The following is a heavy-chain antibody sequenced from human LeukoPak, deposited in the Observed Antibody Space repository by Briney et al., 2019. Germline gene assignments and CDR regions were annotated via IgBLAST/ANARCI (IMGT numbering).Heavy chain of an antibody. Sequence: GQSLKISCQGFGNSFTNYWIGWVRQMPGKGLEWMGIIYPVGSIIHYSPSFQGQVTISADKSISTAYLQWTSLKGSDSAMYYCACRRYSDTWSDPWGQGTLVTVSS. D-gene: IGHD6-13*01. CDR3: ACRRYSDTWSDP. V-gene: IGHV5-51*01. J-gene: IGHJ5*02. CDR1: GNSFTNYW. CDR2: IYPVGSII.